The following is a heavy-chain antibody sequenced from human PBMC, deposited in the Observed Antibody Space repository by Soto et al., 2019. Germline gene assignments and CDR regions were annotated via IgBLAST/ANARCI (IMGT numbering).Heavy chain of an antibody. CDR3: ARDPHIVVVTAIPGDAFDI. D-gene: IGHD2-21*02. V-gene: IGHV1-18*01. CDR1: GYTFTSYG. Sequence: ASVKVSCKASGYTFTSYGISWVRQAPGQGLEWMGWISAYNGNTNYAQKLQGRVTMTTDTSTSTAYMELRSLRSDDTAVYYCARDPHIVVVTAIPGDAFDIWGQGTMVTVSS. J-gene: IGHJ3*02. CDR2: ISAYNGNT.